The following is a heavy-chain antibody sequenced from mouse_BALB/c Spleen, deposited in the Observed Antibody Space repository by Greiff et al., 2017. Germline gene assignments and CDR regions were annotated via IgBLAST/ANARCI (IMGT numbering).Heavy chain of an antibody. CDR2: ISSGSSTI. J-gene: IGHJ4*01. CDR3: ARSGDYDVVRAMDY. V-gene: IGHV5-17*02. Sequence: EVQGVESGGGLVQPGGSRKLSCAASGFTFSSFGMHWVRQAPEKGLEWVAYISSGSSTIYYADTVKGRFTISRDNPKNTLFLQMTSLRSEDTAMYYCARSGDYDVVRAMDYWGQGTSVTVSS. D-gene: IGHD2-4*01. CDR1: GFTFSSFG.